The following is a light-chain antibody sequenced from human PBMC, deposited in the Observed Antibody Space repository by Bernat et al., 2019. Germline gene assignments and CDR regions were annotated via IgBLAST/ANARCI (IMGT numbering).Light chain of an antibody. CDR2: DVR. CDR1: SSDVGGYDY. Sequence: QSALTQPASVSGSPGQSITISCTGTSSDVGGYDYVSWYHQHPGRAPKLMIYDVRDRPSGISNRFSGSKSGDTGSLTISGLLAEDEADYYCSSYTSSSTLVFGGGTRLTVL. CDR3: SSYTSSSTLV. J-gene: IGLJ3*02. V-gene: IGLV2-14*03.